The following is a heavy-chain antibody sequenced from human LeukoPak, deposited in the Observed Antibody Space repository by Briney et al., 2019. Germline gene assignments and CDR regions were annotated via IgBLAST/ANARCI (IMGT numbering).Heavy chain of an antibody. Sequence: ASVKVSCKVSGYTLTELSMHWVRQAPGQGLEWMGIINPSGGSTSYAQKFQGRVTMTRDMSTSTVYMELSSLRSEDTAVYYCARVPRDYGDYYFDYWGQGTLVTVSS. CDR3: ARVPRDYGDYYFDY. V-gene: IGHV1-46*01. J-gene: IGHJ4*02. CDR2: INPSGGST. D-gene: IGHD4-17*01. CDR1: GYTLTELS.